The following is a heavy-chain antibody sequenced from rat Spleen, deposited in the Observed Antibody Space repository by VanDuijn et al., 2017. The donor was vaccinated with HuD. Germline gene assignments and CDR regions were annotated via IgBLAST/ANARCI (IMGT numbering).Heavy chain of an antibody. Sequence: EVQLVESGGDLVQPGRSLKLSCSASGFIFSDYDMAWVRQAPTKGLEWIASISTGGDIAYYRGSVKGRFTISRDDAKNTQYLQMDSLGSDDTATYYCTRHGGLRNWFAYWGQGTLVT. CDR2: ISTGGDIA. CDR1: GFIFSDYD. J-gene: IGHJ3*01. CDR3: TRHGGLRNWFAY. D-gene: IGHD1-11*01. V-gene: IGHV5S13*01.